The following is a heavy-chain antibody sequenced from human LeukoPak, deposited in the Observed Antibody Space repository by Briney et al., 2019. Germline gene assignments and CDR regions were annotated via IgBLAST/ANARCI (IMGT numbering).Heavy chain of an antibody. D-gene: IGHD2-2*01. V-gene: IGHV3-23*01. CDR2: ISGSGGST. J-gene: IGHJ6*03. Sequence: GGSLRLSCAASRFTFSSYAMSWVRQAPGKGLEWVSAISGSGGSTYYADSVKGRFTISRDNSKNTLYLQMNSLRAEDTAVYYCAKGCSTSCQTLAHPDYYYYYYMDVWGKGTTVTVSS. CDR1: RFTFSSYA. CDR3: AKGCSTSCQTLAHPDYYYYYYMDV.